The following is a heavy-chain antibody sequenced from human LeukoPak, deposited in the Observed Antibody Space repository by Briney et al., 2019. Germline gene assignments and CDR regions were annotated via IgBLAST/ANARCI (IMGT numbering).Heavy chain of an antibody. Sequence: GGSLRLSCGASDFTVISNYMTWVRQTPGKGLECVSVIHSNDDTYYAASVRGRFTISRDSSNHMLYLQMNSLRAEDTAVYYCTRGHAAMGDYWGQGTLVTVSS. CDR1: DFTVISNY. D-gene: IGHD5-18*01. CDR3: TRGHAAMGDY. J-gene: IGHJ4*02. CDR2: IHSNDDT. V-gene: IGHV3-53*01.